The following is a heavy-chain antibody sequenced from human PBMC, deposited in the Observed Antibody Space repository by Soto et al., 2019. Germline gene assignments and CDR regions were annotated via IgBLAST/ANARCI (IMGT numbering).Heavy chain of an antibody. CDR1: GMTFSYYW. J-gene: IGHJ6*02. V-gene: IGHV3-7*01. Sequence: EVQLVESGGGLVQPGGSLRLSCAASGMTFSYYWMSWVRQAPGKGLQWVANIKQDGSETYCVDSVKGRFTISRDNAKNSLYLQMNSLRAEDTAVYYCVRDREMDVWGQGTTVTVSS. CDR3: VRDREMDV. CDR2: IKQDGSET.